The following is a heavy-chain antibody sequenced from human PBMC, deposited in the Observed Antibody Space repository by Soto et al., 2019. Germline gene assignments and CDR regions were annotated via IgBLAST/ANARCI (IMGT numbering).Heavy chain of an antibody. CDR2: INHSGST. CDR3: ARGDVVVVAATRPFVY. Sequence: QVQLQQWGAGLLKPSETLSLTCAVYGGSFSGYYWSWIRQPPGKGLEWIGEINHSGSTNYNPSLKSRITISVDTSKNQFSLKVSSVTAADTAVYYCARGDVVVVAATRPFVYWGQGTLVTVSS. CDR1: GGSFSGYY. V-gene: IGHV4-34*01. D-gene: IGHD2-15*01. J-gene: IGHJ4*02.